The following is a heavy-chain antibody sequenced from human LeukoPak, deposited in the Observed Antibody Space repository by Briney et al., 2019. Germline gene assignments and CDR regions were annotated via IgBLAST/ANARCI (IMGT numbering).Heavy chain of an antibody. CDR3: ARDCSSTSCYNYYYGMDV. CDR2: ISAYNGNT. CDR1: GYTFTSYG. J-gene: IGHJ6*02. Sequence: GASVKVSCKASGYTFTSYGISWVRQAPGQGLEWMGWISAYNGNTNYAQKLQGRVTMTTDTSTSTAYMEPRSLRSDDTAVYCCARDCSSTSCYNYYYGMDVWGQGTTVTVSS. D-gene: IGHD2-2*02. V-gene: IGHV1-18*01.